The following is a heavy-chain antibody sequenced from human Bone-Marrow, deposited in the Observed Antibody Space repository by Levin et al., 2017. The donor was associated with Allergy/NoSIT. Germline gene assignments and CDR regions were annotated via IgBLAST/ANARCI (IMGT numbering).Heavy chain of an antibody. Sequence: ASVKVSCKASGYSFASYDINWVRQATGQGLEWMGWVNPNTRNVGYAQKFQGRITLTTNSSIRTAYLELRSLTSDDTAVYYCARGGGYPVRGDVWGQGTLVTVSS. V-gene: IGHV1-8*01. CDR3: ARGGGYPVRGDV. CDR1: GYSFASYD. D-gene: IGHD5-12*01. J-gene: IGHJ4*02. CDR2: VNPNTRNV.